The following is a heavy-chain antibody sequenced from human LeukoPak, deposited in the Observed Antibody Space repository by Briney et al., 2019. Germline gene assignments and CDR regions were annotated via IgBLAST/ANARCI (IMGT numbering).Heavy chain of an antibody. Sequence: SQTLSLTCAISGDSVSSNSAAWNWFRQSPSRGLEWLGRTYYRYKYFNDYGSSVKSRITINPDTSKNQFSLHLNSVTPEDTAVYYCARGSWQWLPQAHYQFDSWGQGTLVTVSS. D-gene: IGHD6-19*01. CDR1: GDSVSSNSAA. CDR2: TYYRYKYFN. J-gene: IGHJ4*02. V-gene: IGHV6-1*01. CDR3: ARGSWQWLPQAHYQFDS.